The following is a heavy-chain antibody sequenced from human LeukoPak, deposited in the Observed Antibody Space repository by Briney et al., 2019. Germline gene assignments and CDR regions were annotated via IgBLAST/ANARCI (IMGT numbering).Heavy chain of an antibody. CDR3: ARVSHYYDSSGLRY. CDR1: GGTFSSYA. J-gene: IGHJ4*02. CDR2: IIPIFGTA. V-gene: IGHV1-69*05. D-gene: IGHD3-22*01. Sequence: ASVKVSCKASGGTFSSYAISWVRQAPGQGLEWMGGIIPIFGTANYAQKFQGRVTITTDESTSTAYMELSSLRSEDTAVYYCARVSHYYDSSGLRYWGQGTLVTVSS.